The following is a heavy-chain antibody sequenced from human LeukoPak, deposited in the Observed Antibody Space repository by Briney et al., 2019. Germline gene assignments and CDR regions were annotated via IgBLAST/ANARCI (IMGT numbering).Heavy chain of an antibody. CDR1: DGSITSYY. J-gene: IGHJ2*01. Sequence: SETLSLTCTVSDGSITSYYWNWIRQPPGKGLEWIGNIYNSGSTDYNPSLKSRVTISVNRSKNQISLKMSYVTAADTAVYYCARDKGPYWYFDLWGRGTLVTVSS. CDR2: IYNSGST. V-gene: IGHV4-59*01. CDR3: ARDKGPYWYFDL.